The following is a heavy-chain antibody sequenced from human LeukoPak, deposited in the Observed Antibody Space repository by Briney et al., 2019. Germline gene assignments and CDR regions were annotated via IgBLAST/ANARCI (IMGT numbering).Heavy chain of an antibody. CDR1: GFTFNTYS. Sequence: GGSLRLSCAASGFTFNTYSMTWVRHAPGKGLEWVSYISSSSITIYYADSVKGRFTISRDNAKNSLYLQMDSLRAEDTAVYYCVRLPAAVYGMDVWGQGTTVTVSS. D-gene: IGHD2-2*01. CDR2: ISSSSITI. CDR3: VRLPAAVYGMDV. V-gene: IGHV3-48*01. J-gene: IGHJ6*02.